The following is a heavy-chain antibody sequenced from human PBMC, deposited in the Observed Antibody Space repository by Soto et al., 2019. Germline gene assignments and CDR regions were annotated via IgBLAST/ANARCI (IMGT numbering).Heavy chain of an antibody. CDR2: IGTAGDT. J-gene: IGHJ6*02. D-gene: IGHD2-2*01. CDR3: AREYPCSSTSCYDYYYYGMDV. CDR1: GFTFSSYD. V-gene: IGHV3-13*01. Sequence: GGSLRLSCAASGFTFSSYDMHWVRQATGKGLEWVSAIGTAGDTYYPGSVKGRFTISRENAKNSLYLQMNSLRAEDTAVYYCAREYPCSSTSCYDYYYYGMDVWGQGTTVTVSS.